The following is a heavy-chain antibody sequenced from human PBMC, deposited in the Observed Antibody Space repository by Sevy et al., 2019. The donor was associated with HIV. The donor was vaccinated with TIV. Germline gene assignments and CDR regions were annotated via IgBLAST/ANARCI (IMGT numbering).Heavy chain of an antibody. J-gene: IGHJ4*02. CDR3: ELQLWSTDFDY. D-gene: IGHD5-18*01. V-gene: IGHV3-21*01. CDR2: ISSSSSYI. Sequence: GASLRLSCAASGFTFSSYSMNWVRQAPGKGLEWVSSISSSSSYIYYADSVKGRFTISRDNAKNSLYLQMNSLRAEDTAVYYCELQLWSTDFDYWGQGTLVTVSS. CDR1: GFTFSSYS.